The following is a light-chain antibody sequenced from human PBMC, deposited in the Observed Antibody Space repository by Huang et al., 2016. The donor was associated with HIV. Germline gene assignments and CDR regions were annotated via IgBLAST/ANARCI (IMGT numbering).Light chain of an antibody. Sequence: DIVLTPSPDSLAVSLVERATINCKSSHTLLYSSNNKNYVAWYQQKPGQPPRWLIYWAANRESGVPDRFSSSGSGTDITLTSSSLQSDDVAVYYCQQYQSFPDTCGQGTKLEIK. V-gene: IGKV4-1*01. J-gene: IGKJ2*01. CDR1: HTLLYSSNNKNY. CDR2: WAA. CDR3: QQYQSFPDT.